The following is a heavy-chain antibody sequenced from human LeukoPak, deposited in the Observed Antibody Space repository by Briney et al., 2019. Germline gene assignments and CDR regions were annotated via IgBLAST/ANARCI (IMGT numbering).Heavy chain of an antibody. D-gene: IGHD5-18*01. CDR1: GFTFSSYE. CDR2: ISSSGSTI. J-gene: IGHJ4*02. V-gene: IGHV3-48*03. CDR3: ARGPGGYSYGFDY. Sequence: GGSLRLSCAASGFTFSSYEMNWVRQAPGKGLEWVSYISSSGSTIYYAGSVKGRFTISRDNAKNSLYLQMNSLRAEDTAVYYCARGPGGYSYGFDYWGQGTLVTVSS.